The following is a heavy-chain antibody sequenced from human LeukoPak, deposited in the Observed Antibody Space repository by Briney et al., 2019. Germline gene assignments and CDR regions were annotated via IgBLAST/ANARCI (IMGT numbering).Heavy chain of an antibody. CDR2: IHSTGST. V-gene: IGHV4-4*07. Sequence: SETLPLTCTVAGGSISHYYWSWIRQPAGKGLEWVGRIHSTGSTDYNPSLKSRVTMSVDTSKNQFSAKVNSVTAADTAVYYCARGLEVGADRALDYWGQGTLVTVSS. CDR1: GGSISHYY. J-gene: IGHJ4*02. CDR3: ARGLEVGADRALDY. D-gene: IGHD1-1*01.